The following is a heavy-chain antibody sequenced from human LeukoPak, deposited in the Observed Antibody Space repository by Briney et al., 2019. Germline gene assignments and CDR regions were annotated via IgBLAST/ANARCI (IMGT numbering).Heavy chain of an antibody. CDR1: GGSISSSSYY. Sequence: SETLSLTRTVSGGSISSSSYYWGWIRQPPGKGLEWIGSIYYSGSTYYNPSLKSRVTISVDTSKNQFSLKLSSVTAADTAVYYCARHRWMGRGYQLLLGYYFDYWGQGTLVTVSS. CDR2: IYYSGST. J-gene: IGHJ4*02. V-gene: IGHV4-39*01. D-gene: IGHD2-2*01. CDR3: ARHRWMGRGYQLLLGYYFDY.